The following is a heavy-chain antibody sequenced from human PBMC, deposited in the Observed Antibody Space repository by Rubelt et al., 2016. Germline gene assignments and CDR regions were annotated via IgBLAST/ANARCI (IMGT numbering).Heavy chain of an antibody. CDR2: INPSGAPA. Sequence: GLEWIGLINPSGAPATYAQKFQGRVSMTRDTSTTTVYMALSSLRSDDTAVYYCARGSTGDAFDIWGQGTMVTVSS. D-gene: IGHD4-17*01. CDR3: ARGSTGDAFDI. V-gene: IGHV1-46*01. J-gene: IGHJ3*02.